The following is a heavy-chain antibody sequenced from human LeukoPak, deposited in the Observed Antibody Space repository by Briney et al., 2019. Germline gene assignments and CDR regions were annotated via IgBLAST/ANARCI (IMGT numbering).Heavy chain of an antibody. V-gene: IGHV1-46*01. CDR1: GYTFTSYY. Sequence: ASVKVSCKASGYTFTSYYMHWVRQAPGQGLEWMGIINPSGGSTSYAQKFQGRVTMTRDTSTSTVYMELSSLRSEDTAVYYCARVLMVYAGKRYFDYWGQGTLVTVSS. D-gene: IGHD2-8*01. CDR3: ARVLMVYAGKRYFDY. J-gene: IGHJ4*02. CDR2: INPSGGST.